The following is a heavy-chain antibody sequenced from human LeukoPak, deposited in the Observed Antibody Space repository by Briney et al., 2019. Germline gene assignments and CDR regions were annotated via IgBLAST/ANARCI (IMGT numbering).Heavy chain of an antibody. D-gene: IGHD3-10*01. CDR3: ASQPWFGEAEY. CDR1: GFTVSSNS. J-gene: IGHJ4*02. V-gene: IGHV3-53*01. Sequence: GGSLRLSCTVSGFTVSSNSMSWVRQAPGKGLEWVSVIYSGGSTYYADSVKGRFTISRDNSKNTLYLQMNSLRAEDTAVYYCASQPWFGEAEYWGQGTLVTVSS. CDR2: IYSGGST.